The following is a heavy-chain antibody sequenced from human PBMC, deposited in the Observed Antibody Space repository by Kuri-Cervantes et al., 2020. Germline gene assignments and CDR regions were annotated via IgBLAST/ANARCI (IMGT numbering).Heavy chain of an antibody. CDR1: GFTFSSYA. D-gene: IGHD2-2*01. J-gene: IGHJ4*02. CDR3: AKAPSLGYCSSTSSQYRGCGWLAIDY. CDR2: ISYDGSNK. Sequence: GESLKISCAASGFTFSSYAMHWARQAPGKGLEWVAVISYDGSNKYYADSVKGRFTISRDNSKNTLYLQMNSLRAEDTAVYYCAKAPSLGYCSSTSSQYRGCGWLAIDYWGQGTLVTVSS. V-gene: IGHV3-30*04.